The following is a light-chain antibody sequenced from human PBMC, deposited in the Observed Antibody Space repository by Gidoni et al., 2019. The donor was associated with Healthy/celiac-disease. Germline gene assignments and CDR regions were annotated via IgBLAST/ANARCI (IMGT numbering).Light chain of an antibody. Sequence: DIQMTQSPSTLSASVGDSVTITCRASQSLSSWLAWYQQKPGKAPKLLIDKASSLESGVPSRFSGSGSGTEFTLTISSLQPDDFATYSCQQYNSYPRTFGQGTKLEIK. CDR1: QSLSSW. CDR2: KAS. J-gene: IGKJ2*01. V-gene: IGKV1-5*03. CDR3: QQYNSYPRT.